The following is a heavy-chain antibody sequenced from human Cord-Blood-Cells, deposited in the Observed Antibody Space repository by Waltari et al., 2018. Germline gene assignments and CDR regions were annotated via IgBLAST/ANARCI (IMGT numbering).Heavy chain of an antibody. J-gene: IGHJ5*02. CDR1: GFTFSNAW. V-gene: IGHV3-15*01. CDR3: AADTQDEVVGP. CDR2: NRSKTDGGKT. Sequence: EVPLGESGGGLVKPGGSLILSCAASGFTFSNAWISWERQGSGKGLGWVGRNRSKTDGGKTGDAAPVKGRFTSSRDDSTNTQYRQMNSRKSEDSAVYYCAADTQDEVVGPWVQGTRVTVSS. D-gene: IGHD2-2*01.